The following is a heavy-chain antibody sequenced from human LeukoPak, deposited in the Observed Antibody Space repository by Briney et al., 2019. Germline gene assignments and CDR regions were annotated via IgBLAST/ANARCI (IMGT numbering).Heavy chain of an antibody. Sequence: SETLSLTCTVSGYSISSGYYWGWIRQPPGKGLEWIGSIYHSGSTYYNPSLKSRVTISVDTSKNQFSLKLSSVTAADTAVYYCARGRVAGENNWFDPWGQGTLVTVSS. J-gene: IGHJ5*02. CDR2: IYHSGST. V-gene: IGHV4-38-2*02. CDR1: GYSISSGYY. D-gene: IGHD6-19*01. CDR3: ARGRVAGENNWFDP.